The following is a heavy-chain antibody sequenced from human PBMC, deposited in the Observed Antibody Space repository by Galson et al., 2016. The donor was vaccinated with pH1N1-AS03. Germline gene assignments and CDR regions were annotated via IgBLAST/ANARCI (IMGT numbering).Heavy chain of an antibody. CDR1: GFTISNFG. Sequence: SLRLSCAASGFTISNFGMLWVRQAPGQGLEWVAIISFDGTNKYYADSVKGRFSIPRDNSKNTLFLQMSALRAEDTAVYYCANDFNYDFWSGYSFYWGQGALVTVSS. D-gene: IGHD3/OR15-3a*01. J-gene: IGHJ4*02. CDR2: ISFDGTNK. V-gene: IGHV3-30*18. CDR3: ANDFNYDFWSGYSFY.